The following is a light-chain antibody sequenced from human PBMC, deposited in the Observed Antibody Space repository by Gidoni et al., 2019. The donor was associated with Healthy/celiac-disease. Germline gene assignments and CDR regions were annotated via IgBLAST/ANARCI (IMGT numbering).Light chain of an antibody. V-gene: IGLV1-44*01. CDR2: SNN. Sequence: QSVLTQPPSASGTPGQRVTISCSGSSPNIGSNTLNWYQQLPGTAPKLLIYSNNQRPSGVPDRFSGSKSGTSASLAISGLQSEDEADYYCAAWDDSLNGPNVVFGGGTKLTGL. J-gene: IGLJ2*01. CDR3: AAWDDSLNGPNVV. CDR1: SPNIGSNT.